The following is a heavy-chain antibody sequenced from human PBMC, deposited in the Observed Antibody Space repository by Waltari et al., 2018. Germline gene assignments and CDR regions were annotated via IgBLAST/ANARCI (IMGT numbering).Heavy chain of an antibody. CDR2: ISYDGSNK. CDR1: GFTFSSYG. D-gene: IGHD1-26*01. V-gene: IGHV3-30*18. Sequence: QVQLVESGGGVVQPGRSLRLSCAASGFTFSSYGMHWVRQAPGKGLEWVAVISYDGSNKYYADSVKGRFTISRDNSKNTLYLQMNSLRAEDTAVYYCAKDRTIVGATDDAFDIWGQGTMVTVSS. CDR3: AKDRTIVGATDDAFDI. J-gene: IGHJ3*02.